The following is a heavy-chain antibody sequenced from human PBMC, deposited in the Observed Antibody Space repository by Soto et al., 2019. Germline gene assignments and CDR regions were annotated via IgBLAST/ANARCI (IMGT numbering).Heavy chain of an antibody. CDR2: IYYSGST. J-gene: IGHJ6*02. D-gene: IGHD5-12*01. CDR3: ARCGYDRVYYYCGMDV. Sequence: QVQLQESGPGLVKPSQTLSLTCTVSGGSISSGGYYWSWIRQHPGKGLEWIGYIYYSGSTYYNPSLKCRVTRSVDHSKNQFSQKLSSVTDADTAVYYCARCGYDRVYYYCGMDVWGQGTTVTGSS. CDR1: GGSISSGGYY. V-gene: IGHV4-31*03.